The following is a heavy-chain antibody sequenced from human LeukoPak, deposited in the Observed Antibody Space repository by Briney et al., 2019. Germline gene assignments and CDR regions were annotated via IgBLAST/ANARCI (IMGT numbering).Heavy chain of an antibody. CDR3: AELGITMIGGV. CDR1: GFTFSSYE. CDR2: ISSNGSTI. Sequence: GGSLRLSCAASGFTFSSYEMNWVRQAPGKGLEWVSYISSNGSTIYYADSEKGRFTISRDNAKNSLHLQMNSLRAEEPAVYYCAELGITMIGGVWGKGTTVTISS. D-gene: IGHD3-10*02. V-gene: IGHV3-48*03. J-gene: IGHJ6*04.